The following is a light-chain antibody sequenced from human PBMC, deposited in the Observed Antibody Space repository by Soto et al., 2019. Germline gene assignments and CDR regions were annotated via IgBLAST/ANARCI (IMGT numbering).Light chain of an antibody. CDR2: NYS. V-gene: IGLV1-44*01. CDR3: ATWDDSVSGQV. CDR1: ESNIGNNA. J-gene: IGLJ2*01. Sequence: QSVLIQPPSTSATPGQRVTFSCSGSESNIGNNAVNWYQHLPGAAPKLVIYNYSQRPSGVPDRFSGSRSGTSASLAISGLQSEDEGVYSCATWDDSVSGQVFGGGTKLTVL.